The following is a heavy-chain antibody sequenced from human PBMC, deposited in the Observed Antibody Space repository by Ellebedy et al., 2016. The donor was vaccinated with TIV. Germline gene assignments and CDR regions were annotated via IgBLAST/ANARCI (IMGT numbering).Heavy chain of an antibody. CDR2: INHSGST. CDR3: ARGEGGVLLWFGEITFHS. CDR1: GGSFSGYY. D-gene: IGHD3-10*01. V-gene: IGHV4-34*01. Sequence: MPSETLSLTCAVYGGSFSGYYWSRIRQAPGKGLEWIREINHSGSTHYNPSLKSRVTILVDTSKSQFSLRLTSATAADTAVYYCARGEGGVLLWFGEITFHSWGQGTLVTVSS. J-gene: IGHJ4*02.